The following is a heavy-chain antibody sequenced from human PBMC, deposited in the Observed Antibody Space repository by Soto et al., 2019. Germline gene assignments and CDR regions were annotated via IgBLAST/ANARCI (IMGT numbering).Heavy chain of an antibody. CDR2: ISPSDDST. CDR1: TDSFTTCF. J-gene: IGHJ6*02. V-gene: IGHV1-46*03. Sequence: QVHLEQSGAEVRKPGASVRLSCRASTDSFTTCFIHWVRQAPGQGLEWMGMISPSDDSTNYAENFQGRVTMTRDTSTATVYMEVTSLRSEDTAVYYCARNKSEFVDLWGQGTTVFVSS. CDR3: ARNKSEFVDL.